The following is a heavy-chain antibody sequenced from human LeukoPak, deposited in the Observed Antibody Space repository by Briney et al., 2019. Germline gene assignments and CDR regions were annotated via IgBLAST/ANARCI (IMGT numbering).Heavy chain of an antibody. CDR3: AKRVYSRAAFDS. CDR2: IYYSGST. CDR1: GCSISSSSYY. V-gene: IGHV4-39*01. D-gene: IGHD6-13*01. J-gene: IGHJ4*02. Sequence: SATLSLTCTVSGCSISSSSYYWGWLRPPQGKGLEWMGSIYYSGSTYYNPSLKSRVTISVDTSKNQFSLKLRCLTAADTAVYYSAKRVYSRAAFDSWGQGTLVTVSS.